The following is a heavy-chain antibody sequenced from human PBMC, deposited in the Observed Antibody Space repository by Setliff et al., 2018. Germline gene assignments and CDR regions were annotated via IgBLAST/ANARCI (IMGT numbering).Heavy chain of an antibody. CDR1: GGSVGSDFSY. D-gene: IGHD3-3*01. J-gene: IGHJ6*03. CDR3: ARMSGFLYLDV. CDR2: IYTTWST. Sequence: SETLSLTCTVSGGSVGSDFSYWTWIRQPAGKGLEWIGQIYTTWSTNYNPSLKSRVTMSVDTSKNQFSLELTSVTAADTAVYYCARMSGFLYLDVWGNGTTVTVSS. V-gene: IGHV4-61*09.